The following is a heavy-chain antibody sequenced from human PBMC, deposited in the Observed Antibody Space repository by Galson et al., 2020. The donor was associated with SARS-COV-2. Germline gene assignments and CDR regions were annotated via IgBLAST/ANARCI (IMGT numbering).Heavy chain of an antibody. D-gene: IGHD3-9*01. V-gene: IGHV3-23*01. Sequence: GGSLRLSCAASGFTFSSYAISWVRQAPGKGLAWVSAISGSGGSTYYADSVKGRFTISRDNSKNTLYLQMNSLRAEDTAVYYCAKDLVPYDILTGYDYWGQGTLVTVSS. CDR3: AKDLVPYDILTGYDY. CDR1: GFTFSSYA. CDR2: ISGSGGST. J-gene: IGHJ4*02.